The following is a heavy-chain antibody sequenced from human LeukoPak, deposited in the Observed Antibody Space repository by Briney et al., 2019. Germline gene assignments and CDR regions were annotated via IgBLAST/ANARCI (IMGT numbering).Heavy chain of an antibody. CDR3: ARDVLPQLVPAAEDYYYGMDV. V-gene: IGHV1-69*13. D-gene: IGHD2-2*01. Sequence: SLTLSCKASGGTFSSYASSSVRHPPPQGLEWMGGIISIFGSANYAQKFQGRVTITADDSTSTAYMELCTLTSEDTAVYYCARDVLPQLVPAAEDYYYGMDVWGRGTTVTVSS. CDR2: IISIFGSA. CDR1: GGTFSSYA. J-gene: IGHJ6*02.